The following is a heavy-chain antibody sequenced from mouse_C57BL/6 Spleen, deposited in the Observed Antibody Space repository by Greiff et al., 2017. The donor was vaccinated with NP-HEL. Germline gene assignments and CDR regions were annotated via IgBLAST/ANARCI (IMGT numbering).Heavy chain of an antibody. J-gene: IGHJ2*01. Sequence: EVHLVESGEGLVKPGGSLKLSCAASGFTFSSYAMSWVRQTPEKRLEWVAYISSGGDYIYYADTVKGRFTISRDNARNTLYLQMSSLKSEDTAMYYCTRDAHYYGSSYFDYWGQGTTLTVSS. CDR3: TRDAHYYGSSYFDY. CDR2: ISSGGDYI. V-gene: IGHV5-9-1*02. CDR1: GFTFSSYA. D-gene: IGHD1-1*01.